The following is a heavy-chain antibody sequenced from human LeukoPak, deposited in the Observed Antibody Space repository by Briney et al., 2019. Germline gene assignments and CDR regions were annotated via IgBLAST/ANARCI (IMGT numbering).Heavy chain of an antibody. CDR3: ARGGEMATIYAFDI. J-gene: IGHJ3*02. CDR1: DGSISSSSYY. CDR2: IYHSGST. V-gene: IGHV4-30-2*01. Sequence: SETLSLTCTVSDGSISSSSYYWGWIRQPPGKGLEWIGYIYHSGSTYYNPSLKSRVTISVDRSKNQFSLKLSSVTAADTAVYYCARGGEMATIYAFDIWGQGTMVTVSS. D-gene: IGHD5-24*01.